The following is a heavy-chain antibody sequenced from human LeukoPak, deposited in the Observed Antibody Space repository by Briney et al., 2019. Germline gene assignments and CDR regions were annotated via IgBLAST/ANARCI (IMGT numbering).Heavy chain of an antibody. V-gene: IGHV4-59*01. D-gene: IGHD5-18*01. CDR3: ARGGYSYGPDY. CDR2: IYYSGST. Sequence: SETLSLTCTVSDGSISSYYWSWIRQPPGKGLEWIGYIYYSGSTNYNPSLKSRVTISVDTSKNQFSLKLSSVTAADTAVYYCARGGYSYGPDYWGQGTLVTVSS. CDR1: DGSISSYY. J-gene: IGHJ4*02.